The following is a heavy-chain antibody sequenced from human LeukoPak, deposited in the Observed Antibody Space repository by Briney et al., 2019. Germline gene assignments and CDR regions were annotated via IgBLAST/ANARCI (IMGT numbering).Heavy chain of an antibody. V-gene: IGHV4-39*01. Sequence: SETLSLTCTVSGGSISSSSYYWGWIRQPPGKGLEWIGSIYYSGSTYYNPSLKSRVTISVDTSKNQFSLKLSSVTAADTAVYYCASHNCSSTSCYFSDAFDIWGQGTMVTVSS. CDR1: GGSISSSSYY. J-gene: IGHJ3*02. CDR3: ASHNCSSTSCYFSDAFDI. CDR2: IYYSGST. D-gene: IGHD2-2*01.